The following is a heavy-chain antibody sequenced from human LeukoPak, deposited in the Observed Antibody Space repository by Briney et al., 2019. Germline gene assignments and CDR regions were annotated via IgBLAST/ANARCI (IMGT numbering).Heavy chain of an antibody. Sequence: PSETLSLTCTVSGGSISSGDYYWSWIRQPPGKGPEWIGYIYYSGSTNYNPSLKSRVTISVDTSKNQFSLKLSSVTAADTAVYYCARGRGTTVVTNWGQGTLVSVSS. V-gene: IGHV4-30-4*01. CDR3: ARGRGTTVVTN. J-gene: IGHJ4*02. CDR1: GGSISSGDYY. D-gene: IGHD4-23*01. CDR2: IYYSGST.